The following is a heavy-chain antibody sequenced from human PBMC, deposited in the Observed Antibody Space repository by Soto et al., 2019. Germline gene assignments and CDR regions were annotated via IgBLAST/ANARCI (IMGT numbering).Heavy chain of an antibody. Sequence: GGSLRLSCAASGFTFDDYAINWVRQAPGKGLEWVSGISWNSGSIGYADSVKGRFTISRDNAKNSLYLQMNSLRAEDTALYYCSKDLDDYGDYFDYWGQGNLVTVSS. CDR1: GFTFDDYA. CDR2: ISWNSGSI. CDR3: SKDLDDYGDYFDY. D-gene: IGHD4-17*01. V-gene: IGHV3-9*01. J-gene: IGHJ4*02.